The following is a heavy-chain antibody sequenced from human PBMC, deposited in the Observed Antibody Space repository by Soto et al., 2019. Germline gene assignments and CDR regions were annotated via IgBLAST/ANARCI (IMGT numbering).Heavy chain of an antibody. Sequence: GESLKISCKGSGYSFTSNWIGWVRQMPGKGLEWMGIIYPGDSDTRYSPPFQGQVTISADKSISTAYLQWSRLKASDSAMYYFARMDSSALGIDYWGQGTLVTVSS. CDR1: GYSFTSNW. D-gene: IGHD3-22*01. CDR3: ARMDSSALGIDY. J-gene: IGHJ4*02. V-gene: IGHV5-51*01. CDR2: IYPGDSDT.